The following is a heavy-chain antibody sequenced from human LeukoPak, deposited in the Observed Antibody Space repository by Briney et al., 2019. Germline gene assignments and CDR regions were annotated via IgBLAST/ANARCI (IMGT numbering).Heavy chain of an antibody. CDR1: RFTFSSYG. D-gene: IGHD5-24*01. Sequence: GGSLRLSCAASRFTFSSYGMHWVRQAPGKGLEWVAVISYDGSNKYYADSVKGRFTISRDNSKNTLYPQMNSLRAEDTAVYYCAKDRTRWLLYHDAFDIWGQGTMVTVSS. CDR3: AKDRTRWLLYHDAFDI. V-gene: IGHV3-30*18. J-gene: IGHJ3*02. CDR2: ISYDGSNK.